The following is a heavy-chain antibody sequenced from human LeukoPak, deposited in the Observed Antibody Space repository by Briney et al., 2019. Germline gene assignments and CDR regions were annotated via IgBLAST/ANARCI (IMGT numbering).Heavy chain of an antibody. CDR1: GSSLRTNGMC. CDR2: IDRDDNK. D-gene: IGHD6-19*01. J-gene: IGHJ4*02. V-gene: IGHV2-70*01. CDR3: ARVMRDTSDWYLFDH. Sequence: ESGPALVKPTQTLTLTCTFSGSSLRTNGMCVSWIRQPPGKALEWLALIDRDDNKYYGTSVKTRFIISKDTSKNQVVLTMTNMGPADTATYFCARVMRDTSDWYLFDHWGQGTLVTVSS.